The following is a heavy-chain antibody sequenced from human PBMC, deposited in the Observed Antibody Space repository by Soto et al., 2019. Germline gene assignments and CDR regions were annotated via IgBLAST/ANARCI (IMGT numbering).Heavy chain of an antibody. CDR2: ISGSGGST. J-gene: IGHJ4*02. Sequence: GGSLRLSCAASGFTFSSYAMSWVRQAPGKGLEWVSAISGSGGSTYYADSVKGRFTISRDNSKNTLYLQMNSLRAEDTAVYYCAKSGYYDFWSGYYGVDYWGQGTLVTVSS. D-gene: IGHD3-3*01. V-gene: IGHV3-23*01. CDR1: GFTFSSYA. CDR3: AKSGYYDFWSGYYGVDY.